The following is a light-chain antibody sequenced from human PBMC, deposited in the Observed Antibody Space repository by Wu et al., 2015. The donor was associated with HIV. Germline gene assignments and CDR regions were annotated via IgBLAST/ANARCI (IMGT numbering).Light chain of an antibody. Sequence: DIQMTQSPSTLSASVGDRVTITCRASQNINSWLAWYQQKPGKAPTLLIYKASILETGVPSRFSGSGSGTEFTLTINNLQPDDLATYYCQQFNSYAWTFGQGPRWKSN. CDR3: QQFNSYAWT. CDR1: QNINSW. CDR2: KAS. V-gene: IGKV1-5*03. J-gene: IGKJ1*01.